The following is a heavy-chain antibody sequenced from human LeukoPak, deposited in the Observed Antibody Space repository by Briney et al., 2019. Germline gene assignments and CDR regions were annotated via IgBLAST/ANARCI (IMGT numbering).Heavy chain of an antibody. J-gene: IGHJ6*03. D-gene: IGHD2-2*01. Sequence: PGGSLRLSCAASGFTFSSYAMSWVRQAPGKGLEWVSSISSSSSYIYYADSVKGRFTISRDNAKNSLYLQMNSLRAEDTAVYYCARVGDCSSTSCYGDDYYYMDVWGKGTTVTVSS. CDR3: ARVGDCSSTSCYGDDYYYMDV. V-gene: IGHV3-21*01. CDR2: ISSSSSYI. CDR1: GFTFSSYA.